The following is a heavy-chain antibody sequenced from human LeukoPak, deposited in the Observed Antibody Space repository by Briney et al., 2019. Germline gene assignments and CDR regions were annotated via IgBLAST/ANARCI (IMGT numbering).Heavy chain of an antibody. CDR2: LHHGGSI. Sequence: SGTLSLTCVVSGGSISGTNWWSWVRQAPGKGLEWIGELHHGGSINYNPSLKSRVTRSVDKSRNQFSLKLTSVTAADTAVFYCARDRGGNFEFGMAVWGQGTTVTVSS. J-gene: IGHJ6*02. V-gene: IGHV4-4*02. CDR3: ARDRGGNFEFGMAV. D-gene: IGHD4-23*01. CDR1: GGSISGTNW.